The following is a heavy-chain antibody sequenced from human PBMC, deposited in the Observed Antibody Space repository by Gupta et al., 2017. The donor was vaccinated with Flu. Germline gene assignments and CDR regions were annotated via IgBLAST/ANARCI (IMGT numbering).Heavy chain of an antibody. Sequence: SWVRQAPGKGLEWVSYISTTGANAYYADSVKGRFTVSRDNAKKSVFLQMGSLRAEDTATYYCARDRRDRVGGYYYYYMDVWGKGATVTVSS. D-gene: IGHD3-16*01. J-gene: IGHJ6*03. CDR2: ISTTGANA. CDR3: ARDRRDRVGGYYYYYMDV. V-gene: IGHV3-11*01.